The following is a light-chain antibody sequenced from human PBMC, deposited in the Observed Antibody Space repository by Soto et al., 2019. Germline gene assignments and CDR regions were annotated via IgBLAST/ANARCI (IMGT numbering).Light chain of an antibody. Sequence: AIQMTQSPSSLSASVGDRVTITCRASQGIRKDLGWYQQKPGKAPTVLIYAPSSLQSGVPSRFSGSGSGTHFTLTISILQPEDAATYYCLQDYLYPWTFGQGTKVEIK. CDR3: LQDYLYPWT. J-gene: IGKJ1*01. CDR2: APS. V-gene: IGKV1-6*01. CDR1: QGIRKD.